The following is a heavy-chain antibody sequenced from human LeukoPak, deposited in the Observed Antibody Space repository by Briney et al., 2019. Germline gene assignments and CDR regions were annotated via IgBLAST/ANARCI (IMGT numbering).Heavy chain of an antibody. V-gene: IGHV1-2*02. CDR3: ARGAKITIFGVVTVEDY. CDR2: INPNSGGT. J-gene: IGHJ4*02. CDR1: GYTFTGYY. Sequence: ASVKVSCKASGYTFTGYYMHWVRQAPGQGLEWMGWINPNSGGTNYAQKFQGRVTMTRDTSISTAYMELSRLRSDGTAVYYCARGAKITIFGVVTVEDYWGQGTLVTVSS. D-gene: IGHD3-3*01.